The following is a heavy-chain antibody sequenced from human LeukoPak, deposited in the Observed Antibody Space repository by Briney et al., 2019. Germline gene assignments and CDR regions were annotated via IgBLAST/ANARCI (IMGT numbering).Heavy chain of an antibody. J-gene: IGHJ4*02. CDR3: TRVPRESYSH. CDR1: GYTFTSYG. D-gene: IGHD1-26*01. V-gene: IGHV1-8*02. Sequence: ASVKVSCKASGYTFTSYGISWVRQAPGQGLEWVGYINPNSGNTGYAQKFQGRVILTRDNSTNTAYMELTSLRSEDTAVYYCTRVPRESYSHWGQGTLVTVSS. CDR2: INPNSGNT.